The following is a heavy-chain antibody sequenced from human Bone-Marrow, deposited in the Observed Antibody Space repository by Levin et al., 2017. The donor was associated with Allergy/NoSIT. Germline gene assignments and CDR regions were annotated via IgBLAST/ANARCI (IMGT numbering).Heavy chain of an antibody. CDR2: IYSTGKT. Sequence: HPGGSLRLSCAASGFTVGNNYMRWVRQAPGKGLEWVSLIYSTGKTDYADSVKGRFTISRDKSKNTLFLQMNSLRVEDTAVYYCARDGGVAVAGDYWGQGTLVTVSS. D-gene: IGHD6-19*01. CDR1: GFTVGNNY. CDR3: ARDGGVAVAGDY. J-gene: IGHJ4*02. V-gene: IGHV3-66*01.